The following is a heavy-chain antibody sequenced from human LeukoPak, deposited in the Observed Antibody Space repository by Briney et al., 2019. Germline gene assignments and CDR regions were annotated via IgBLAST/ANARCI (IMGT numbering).Heavy chain of an antibody. D-gene: IGHD3-16*02. CDR1: GFTFSDYY. Sequence: GGSLRLSCAASGFTFSDYYMSWIRQAPGKGLEWVSYISTTSSYTNYADSVKGRFTISRDNAKNSLYLQMNSLRAEDTAVYYCARGRFYDYVWGSYRYSNAFDIWGQGTMVTVSS. CDR2: ISTTSSYT. CDR3: ARGRFYDYVWGSYRYSNAFDI. V-gene: IGHV3-11*05. J-gene: IGHJ3*02.